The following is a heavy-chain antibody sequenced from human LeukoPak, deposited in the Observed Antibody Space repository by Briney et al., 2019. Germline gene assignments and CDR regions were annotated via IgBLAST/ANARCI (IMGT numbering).Heavy chain of an antibody. J-gene: IGHJ6*03. CDR2: INHSGST. D-gene: IGHD6-13*01. CDR1: GGSFSGYY. Sequence: SETLSLTCAVYGGSFSGYYWSWIRQPPGKGLEWIGEINHSGSTNYNPSLKSRVTISVDTSKNQFSLKLSSVTAADTAVYYCARLGPAGIFDYYYSMDVWGKGSTVTVSS. CDR3: ARLGPAGIFDYYYSMDV. V-gene: IGHV4-34*01.